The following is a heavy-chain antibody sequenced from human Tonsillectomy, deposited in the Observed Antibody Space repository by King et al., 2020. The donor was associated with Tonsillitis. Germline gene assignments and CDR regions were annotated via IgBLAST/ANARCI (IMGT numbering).Heavy chain of an antibody. Sequence: QLQESGPGLVKPSETLSLTCTVSGGSISSSSYYWGWIRQPPGKGLEWIGSIYYSGSTYYNPSLKSRVTISVDTSKNQFSLKLSSVTAADTAVYYCARVASDYDFWSGYYTHGASFDYWGQGTLVSVSS. CDR3: ARVASDYDFWSGYYTHGASFDY. J-gene: IGHJ4*02. V-gene: IGHV4-39*07. D-gene: IGHD3-3*01. CDR1: GGSISSSSYY. CDR2: IYYSGST.